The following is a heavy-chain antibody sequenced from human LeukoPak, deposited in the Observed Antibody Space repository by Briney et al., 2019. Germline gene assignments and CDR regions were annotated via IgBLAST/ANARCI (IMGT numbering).Heavy chain of an antibody. CDR2: VSTNDGNT. Sequence: GASVKVSCKASGYTFTNYHIAWVRQAPGQGLEWMGWVSTNDGNTVYAQRLQGRVTMTTDTSTSTAYMELRSLRSDDTAVYYCARDPPRIVVVVAATNYYGMDVWGQGTTVTVSS. D-gene: IGHD2-15*01. V-gene: IGHV1-18*01. J-gene: IGHJ6*02. CDR1: GYTFTNYH. CDR3: ARDPPRIVVVVAATNYYGMDV.